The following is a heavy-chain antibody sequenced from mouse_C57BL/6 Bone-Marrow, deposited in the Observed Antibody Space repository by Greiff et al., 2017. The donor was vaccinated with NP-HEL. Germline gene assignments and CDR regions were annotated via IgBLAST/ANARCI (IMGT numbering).Heavy chain of an antibody. CDR3: ARYYYGSSFYWCFDV. V-gene: IGHV1-81*01. D-gene: IGHD1-1*01. Sequence: QVQLQQSGAELARPGASVKLSCKASGYTFTSYGISWVKQRTGQGLEWIGEIYPRSGNTYYNEKFKGKATLTADKSSSTAYMELRSLTSEDSAVYFCARYYYGSSFYWCFDVWGTGTTVTVSS. CDR2: IYPRSGNT. J-gene: IGHJ1*03. CDR1: GYTFTSYG.